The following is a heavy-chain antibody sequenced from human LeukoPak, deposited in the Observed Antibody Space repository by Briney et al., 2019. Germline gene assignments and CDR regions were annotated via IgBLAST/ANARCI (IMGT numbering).Heavy chain of an antibody. CDR2: IYTSGST. D-gene: IGHD4-11*01. CDR3: ARPYGRSNYAAY. V-gene: IGHV4-61*02. CDR1: GGSISSGSYY. J-gene: IGHJ4*02. Sequence: SETLSLTCTVSGGSISSGSYYWSWIRQPAGKGLEWIGRIYTSGSTNYNPSLKSRVTISVDTSKNQFSLKLSSVTAADTAVYYCARPYGRSNYAAYWGQGTLVTVSS.